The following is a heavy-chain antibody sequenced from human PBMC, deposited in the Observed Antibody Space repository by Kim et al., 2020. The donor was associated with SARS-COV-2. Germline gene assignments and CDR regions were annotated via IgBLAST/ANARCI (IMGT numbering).Heavy chain of an antibody. J-gene: IGHJ4*02. Sequence: SETLSLTCTVSGGSISSSSYYWGWIRQPPGKGLEWIGSIYYSGSTYYNPSLKSRVTISVDTSKNQFSLKLSSVTAADTAVYYCASRELRYFDWSPEGLDYWGQGTLVTVSS. D-gene: IGHD3-9*01. CDR3: ASRELRYFDWSPEGLDY. CDR1: GGSISSSSYY. CDR2: IYYSGST. V-gene: IGHV4-39*01.